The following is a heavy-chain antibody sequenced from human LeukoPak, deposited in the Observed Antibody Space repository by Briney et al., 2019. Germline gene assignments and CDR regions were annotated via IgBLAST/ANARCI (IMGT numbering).Heavy chain of an antibody. Sequence: GASVKVSCKASGYTFTSYGISWVRQAPGQGLEWMGWISAYNGNTNYAQKFQGRVTMTEDTSTDTAYMELSSLRSEDTAVYYCATGLAGNKYYYYYCGMDVWGQGTTVTVSS. D-gene: IGHD2-15*01. CDR1: GYTFTSYG. CDR3: ATGLAGNKYYYYYCGMDV. V-gene: IGHV1-18*01. J-gene: IGHJ6*02. CDR2: ISAYNGNT.